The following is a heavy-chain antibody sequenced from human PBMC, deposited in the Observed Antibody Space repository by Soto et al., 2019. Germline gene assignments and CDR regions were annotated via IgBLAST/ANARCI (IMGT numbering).Heavy chain of an antibody. CDR1: GGSISSGGYY. CDR2: IYYSGST. D-gene: IGHD2-2*01. CDR3: ARDRVVVVPAATTHYYGMGV. J-gene: IGHJ6*02. V-gene: IGHV4-31*03. Sequence: QVQLQESGPGLVKPSQTLSLTCTVSGGSISSGGYYWSWIRQHPGKGLEWIGYIYYSGSTYYNPYLESRVTISVDTSKNQLSQKLSSVTAADTAVYYCARDRVVVVPAATTHYYGMGVWGQGTTVTVSS.